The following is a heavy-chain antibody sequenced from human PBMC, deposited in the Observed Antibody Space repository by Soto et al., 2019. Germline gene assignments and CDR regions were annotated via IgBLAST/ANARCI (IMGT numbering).Heavy chain of an antibody. CDR3: ARVDDFWSGGYYYYYMDV. CDR2: TRNKANSYTT. V-gene: IGHV3-72*01. Sequence: PGGSLRLSCAASGFTFSDHYMDWVRQAPGKGLEWVGRTRNKANSYTTEYAASVKGRFTISRDDSKNSLYLQMNSLKTEDTAVYYCARVDDFWSGGYYYYYMDVWGKGTTVTVSS. J-gene: IGHJ6*03. CDR1: GFTFSDHY. D-gene: IGHD3-3*01.